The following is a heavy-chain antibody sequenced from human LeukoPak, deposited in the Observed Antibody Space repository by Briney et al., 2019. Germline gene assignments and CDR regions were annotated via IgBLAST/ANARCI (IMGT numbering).Heavy chain of an antibody. V-gene: IGHV1-2*06. CDR1: GYTFTGYY. Sequence: ASVTVSCTASGYTFTGYYIHWVRQAPGQGLEWMGRINPGSGGTNYAQKFQGRVAMTRDTSISTAYMELSRLRSDDTAVYYCAREQGGSGTYGVDYWGQGTLVTVSS. J-gene: IGHJ4*02. CDR3: AREQGGSGTYGVDY. CDR2: INPGSGGT. D-gene: IGHD1-26*01.